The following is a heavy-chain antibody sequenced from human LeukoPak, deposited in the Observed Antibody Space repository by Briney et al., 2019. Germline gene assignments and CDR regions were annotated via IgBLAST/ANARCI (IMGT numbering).Heavy chain of an antibody. J-gene: IGHJ6*03. CDR2: INPSGGST. Sequence: ASVTVSCKASGYTFTSYYMHWVRQAPGQGLEWMGIINPSGGSTSYAQKFQGRVTMTRDMSTSTVYMELSSLRSEDTAVYYCARVLWYSSSWYSSGWYGYMDVWAKGPRSPSP. CDR3: ARVLWYSSSWYSSGWYGYMDV. D-gene: IGHD6-19*01. V-gene: IGHV1-46*01. CDR1: GYTFTSYY.